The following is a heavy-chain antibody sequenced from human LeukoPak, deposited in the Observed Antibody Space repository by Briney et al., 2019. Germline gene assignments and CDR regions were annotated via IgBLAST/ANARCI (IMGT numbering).Heavy chain of an antibody. Sequence: SETLSLTCAVYGVSFSGYYWSWIRQPPGKGLEWIGEINHSGSTNYNPSLKGRVTISVDTSKNQFSLKLSSVTAADTAVYYCARGLSAIVHWGQGTLVTVSS. D-gene: IGHD2-21*02. V-gene: IGHV4-34*01. J-gene: IGHJ4*02. CDR2: INHSGST. CDR1: GVSFSGYY. CDR3: ARGLSAIVH.